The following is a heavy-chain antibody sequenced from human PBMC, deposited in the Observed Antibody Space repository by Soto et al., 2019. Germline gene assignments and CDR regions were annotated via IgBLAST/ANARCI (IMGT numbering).Heavy chain of an antibody. CDR2: IDWDDDK. CDR1: GFSLNTSGVG. Sequence: QITLKESGPPLVKPTQTLTVTCTFSGFSLNTSGVGVGWIRQPPGKALEWLALIDWDDDKRYSTSLKTRLTSTKDSSKHQVVLTMTDVDPVDTATFYCARRLGYCSGDRCYQPASFDYWGQGTLVTVSS. CDR3: ARRLGYCSGDRCYQPASFDY. V-gene: IGHV2-5*02. J-gene: IGHJ4*02. D-gene: IGHD2-15*01.